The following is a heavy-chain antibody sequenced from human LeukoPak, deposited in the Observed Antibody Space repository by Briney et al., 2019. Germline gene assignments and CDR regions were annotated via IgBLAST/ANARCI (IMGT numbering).Heavy chain of an antibody. J-gene: IGHJ4*02. Sequence: PGGSLRLSCAASGFTFSNAWMSWVRQAPGKGPEWVGRIKSKTDGGTTDYAAPVKGRFTISRDDSKNTLYLQMNSLKTEDTAVYYCTTGYDYGDPGYFDYWGQGTLVTVSS. D-gene: IGHD4-17*01. V-gene: IGHV3-15*01. CDR1: GFTFSNAW. CDR2: IKSKTDGGTT. CDR3: TTGYDYGDPGYFDY.